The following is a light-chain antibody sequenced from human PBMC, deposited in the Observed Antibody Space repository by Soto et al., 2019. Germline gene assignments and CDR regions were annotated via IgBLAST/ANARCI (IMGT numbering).Light chain of an antibody. V-gene: IGKV3-15*01. CDR2: AAS. J-gene: IGKJ4*01. CDR3: QQYSKWPPLT. CDR1: QSIYSN. Sequence: EIVMTQSPATLSVSPGERATLSCRASQSIYSNLAWYQQKPDQPPRRLISAASTRATGVPARFSGSGSGTEFTLTISSLQSEDFAVYYCQQYSKWPPLTFGGGTKVEIK.